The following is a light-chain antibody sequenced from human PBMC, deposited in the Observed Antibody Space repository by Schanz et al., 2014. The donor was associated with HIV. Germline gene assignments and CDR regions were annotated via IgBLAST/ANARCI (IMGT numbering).Light chain of an antibody. Sequence: QSALTQPASVSGSPGQSITISCPGTTSDGGSYNLVSRYQHHPGKAPKVMIYEGSKRPSGVSNRLSGSKSGNTASLTVSGLQAEDEADYYCSSYAGSNNLVFGGGTKLTVL. CDR2: EGS. CDR1: TSDGGSYNL. V-gene: IGLV2-14*02. J-gene: IGLJ3*02. CDR3: SSYAGSNNLV.